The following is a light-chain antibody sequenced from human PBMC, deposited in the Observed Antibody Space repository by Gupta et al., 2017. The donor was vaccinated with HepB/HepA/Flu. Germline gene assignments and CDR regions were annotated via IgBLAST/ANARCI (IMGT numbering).Light chain of an antibody. Sequence: QSVLTQPPSVSGAPGQRVTIPSPGSSSNIGAGYDVHWYKKLRGTDTKRLIVGNSNRPSGVTDRLSCYKAGKYASPKIEGLKAEDEADDYCQYSDSRLRGYVFGTGTKVTVL. V-gene: IGLV1-40*01. CDR2: GNS. CDR3: QYSDSRLRGYV. J-gene: IGLJ1*01. CDR1: SSNIGAGYD.